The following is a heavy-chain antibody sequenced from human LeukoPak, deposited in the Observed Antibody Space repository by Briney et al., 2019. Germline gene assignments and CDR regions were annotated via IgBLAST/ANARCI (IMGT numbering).Heavy chain of an antibody. J-gene: IGHJ4*02. CDR1: GGSFIGFH. V-gene: IGHV4-34*01. CDR2: VYYSGGT. Sequence: SGTLPLTCAVYGGSFIGFHWNWIRQPPGKGLEWIGSVYYSGGTYYNPSLKSRVTISPDTSKNQFSLQLNSVTAADTAVYYCARIKPRDYFDYWGQGTLVTVSS. CDR3: ARIKPRDYFDY.